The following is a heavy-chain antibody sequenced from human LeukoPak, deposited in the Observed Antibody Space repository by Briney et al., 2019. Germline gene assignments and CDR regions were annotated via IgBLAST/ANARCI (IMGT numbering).Heavy chain of an antibody. J-gene: IGHJ6*04. CDR2: ISGSGGST. Sequence: GGTLRLSCAASGFTFSSYGMSWVRQAPGKGLEWVSAISGSGGSTYYADSVKGRFTISRDNAKNSLYLQMNSLRAEDTAVYYCAELGITMIGGVWGKVTTVTRSS. CDR1: GFTFSSYG. V-gene: IGHV3-23*01. CDR3: AELGITMIGGV. D-gene: IGHD3-10*02.